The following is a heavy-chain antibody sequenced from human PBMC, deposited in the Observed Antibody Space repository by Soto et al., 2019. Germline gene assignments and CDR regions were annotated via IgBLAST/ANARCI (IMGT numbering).Heavy chain of an antibody. D-gene: IGHD2-2*01. CDR2: IVVGSGNT. Sequence: QMQLVQSGPEVKKPGTSVKVSCKASGFTFTTSAMQWVRQAREQRLEWIGWIVVGSGNTNYAPKFQERVTINRDMSTSTVYMELSSLRAEDAAVYYCAADQDCRSARCYPYNFASWGQGTLVTVSS. V-gene: IGHV1-58*02. J-gene: IGHJ4*02. CDR1: GFTFTTSA. CDR3: AADQDCRSARCYPYNFAS.